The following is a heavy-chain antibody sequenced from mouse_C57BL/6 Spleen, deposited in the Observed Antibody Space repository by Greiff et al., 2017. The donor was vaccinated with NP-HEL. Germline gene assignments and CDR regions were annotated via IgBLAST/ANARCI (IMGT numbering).Heavy chain of an antibody. J-gene: IGHJ4*01. CDR3: AREGVYDYDYAMDY. Sequence: QVQLQQSGAELVRPGTSVKMSCKASGYTFTNYWIGWAKQRPGRGLEWIGDIYPGGGYTNYNEKFKGKATLTADKSSSTAYMQFSSLTSEDSAIYYCAREGVYDYDYAMDYWGQGTSVTVSS. V-gene: IGHV1-63*01. CDR1: GYTFTNYW. D-gene: IGHD2-4*01. CDR2: IYPGGGYT.